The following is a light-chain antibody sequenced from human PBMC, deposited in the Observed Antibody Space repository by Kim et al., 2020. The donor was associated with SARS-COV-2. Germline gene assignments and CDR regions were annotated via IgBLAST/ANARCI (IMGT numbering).Light chain of an antibody. Sequence: SPGEGDTPPCWGSPSVRSSNLAWYQQKPGQAPRRLIYDASSRATGIPDRFSGSGSGTDFTISISRVEPEDFAVYYCQQYGSSPRTFGPGTKVDIK. CDR1: PSVRSSN. CDR3: QQYGSSPRT. V-gene: IGKV3-20*01. J-gene: IGKJ3*01. CDR2: DAS.